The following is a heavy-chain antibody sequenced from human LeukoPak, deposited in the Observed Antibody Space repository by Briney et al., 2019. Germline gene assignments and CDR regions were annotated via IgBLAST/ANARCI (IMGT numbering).Heavy chain of an antibody. D-gene: IGHD5-18*01. V-gene: IGHV1-18*01. CDR3: ARESTAMVDFDY. CDR2: ISAYNGNT. CDR1: GSTFTSYG. J-gene: IGHJ4*02. Sequence: ASVKVSCKASGSTFTSYGISWVRQPPGQGLEWMGWISAYNGNTNYAQKLQGRVTMTTDTSTSTAYMELRSLRSDDTAVYYCARESTAMVDFDYWGQGTLVTVSS.